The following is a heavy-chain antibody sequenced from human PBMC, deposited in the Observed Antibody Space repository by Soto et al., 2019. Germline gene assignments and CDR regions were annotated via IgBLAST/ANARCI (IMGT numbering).Heavy chain of an antibody. J-gene: IGHJ6*02. V-gene: IGHV3-33*01. CDR1: GFTFRNSG. Sequence: LRLSCEASGFTFRNSGMEWIRQAPGKGLEWVARIWYDGSSQYYADSVKGRFTISRDNSKNTLYMEMNSVRVEDTAVYYCARDMDSNYDGMDVWGQGTTVTVSS. D-gene: IGHD4-4*01. CDR2: IWYDGSSQ. CDR3: ARDMDSNYDGMDV.